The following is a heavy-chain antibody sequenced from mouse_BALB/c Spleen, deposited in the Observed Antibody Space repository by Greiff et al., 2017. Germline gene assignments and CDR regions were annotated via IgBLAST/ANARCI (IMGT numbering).Heavy chain of an antibody. CDR2: ISYSGST. J-gene: IGHJ4*01. Sequence: VQLQQSGPGLVKPSQSLSLTCTVTGYSITSDYAWNWIRQFPGNKLEWMGYISYSGSTSYNPSLKSRISITRDTSKNQFFLQLNSVTTEDTATYYCARGGYDAMDYWGQGTSVTVSS. V-gene: IGHV3-2*02. CDR1: GYSITSDYA. CDR3: ARGGYDAMDY.